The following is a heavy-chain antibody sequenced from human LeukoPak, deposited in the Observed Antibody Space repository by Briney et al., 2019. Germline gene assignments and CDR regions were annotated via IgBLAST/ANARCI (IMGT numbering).Heavy chain of an antibody. V-gene: IGHV3-21*04. CDR1: GFTFSSYS. D-gene: IGHD3-3*01. J-gene: IGHJ5*02. CDR3: ATYAYDFWSGYYTSNWFDP. CDR2: ISSSSSYI. Sequence: GGSLRLSCAASGFTFSSYSMNWVRQAPGKGLEWVSSISSSSSYIYYADSVKGRFTVSRDNAKNSLYLQMNSLRAEDTAVYYCATYAYDFWSGYYTSNWFDPWGQGTLVTVSS.